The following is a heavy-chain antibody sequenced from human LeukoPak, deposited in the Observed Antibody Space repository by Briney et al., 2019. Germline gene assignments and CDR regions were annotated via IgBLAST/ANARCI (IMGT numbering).Heavy chain of an antibody. CDR1: GYTFTSYY. V-gene: IGHV1-46*01. CDR2: INPSGGST. J-gene: IGHJ5*02. Sequence: ASVKVSCKASGYTFTSYYMHWVRQAPGQGLEWMGIINPSGGSTSYAQKFQGRVTMIRDMSTSTVYMELSSLRSEDTAVYYCERDRCSSTSCYRFDPWGQGTLVTVSS. D-gene: IGHD2-2*01. CDR3: ERDRCSSTSCYRFDP.